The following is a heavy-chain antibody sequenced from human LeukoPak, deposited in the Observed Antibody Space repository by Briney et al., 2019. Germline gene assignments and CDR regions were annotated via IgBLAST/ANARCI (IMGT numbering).Heavy chain of an antibody. Sequence: SVKVSCKASGGTFSSYAISWVRQAPGQGLEWMGRIIPIFGTANYAQKFRGRVTITTDESTSTAYMELSSLRSEDTAVYYCARGHYYYDSSGYYDPTDAFDIWGQGTMVTVSS. D-gene: IGHD3-22*01. V-gene: IGHV1-69*05. CDR2: IIPIFGTA. CDR1: GGTFSSYA. J-gene: IGHJ3*02. CDR3: ARGHYYYDSSGYYDPTDAFDI.